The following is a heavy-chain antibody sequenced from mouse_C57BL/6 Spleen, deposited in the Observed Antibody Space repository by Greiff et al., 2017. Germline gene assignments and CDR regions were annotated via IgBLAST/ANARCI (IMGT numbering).Heavy chain of an antibody. CDR1: GYAFSSYW. CDR2: IYPGDGDT. D-gene: IGHD1-1*01. CDR3: ARSDYYDGREDY. J-gene: IGHJ4*01. Sequence: QVHVKQSGAELVKPGASVKISCKASGYAFSSYWMNWVKQRPGKGLEWIGQIYPGDGDTNYNGKFKGKATVTADKSSSTAYLQLSSLTSEDSAVYFCARSDYYDGREDYWGQGTSVTVSS. V-gene: IGHV1-80*01.